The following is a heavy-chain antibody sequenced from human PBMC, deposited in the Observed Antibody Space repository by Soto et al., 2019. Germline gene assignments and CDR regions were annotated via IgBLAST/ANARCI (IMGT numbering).Heavy chain of an antibody. Sequence: QVQLVQSGAEVKKPGASVKVSCKASGYTFTSYGISWVRQATGQGLEWMGWISAYNGNTNYAQSVQGRVTMTTDTSTGPACMELRSLRSAETAVYYCATAIPQTDYWGQGTLVTVSS. J-gene: IGHJ4*02. CDR2: ISAYNGNT. CDR3: ATAIPQTDY. CDR1: GYTFTSYG. V-gene: IGHV1-18*01. D-gene: IGHD2-21*01.